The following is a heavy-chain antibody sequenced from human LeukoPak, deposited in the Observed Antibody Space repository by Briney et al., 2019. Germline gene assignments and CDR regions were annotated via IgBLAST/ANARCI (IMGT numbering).Heavy chain of an antibody. D-gene: IGHD4-23*01. J-gene: IGHJ4*02. CDR3: AKDPLGYGGHYLDY. Sequence: PGGSLRLSCAASGFTFSSYSMSWVRQAPGQGLEWVSTISGSDGSTYYADSVKGRFTISRDNSKNTLYLQMNSLRAEDTAVYFCAKDPLGYGGHYLDYWGQGSLVTVSS. CDR2: ISGSDGST. CDR1: GFTFSSYS. V-gene: IGHV3-23*01.